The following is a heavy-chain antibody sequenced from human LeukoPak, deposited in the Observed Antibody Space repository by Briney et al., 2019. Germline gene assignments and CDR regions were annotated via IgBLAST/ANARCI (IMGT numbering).Heavy chain of an antibody. V-gene: IGHV3-48*01. CDR3: ARGEQDMATMSIDY. CDR1: GFTFSNYA. CDR2: SSSGSSTI. Sequence: PGGSLRLSCADSGFTFSNYAMNWVRQPPGKGLEWVSYSSSGSSTIYYADSVKGRFTISRDNAKNSLFLQMNSLRAEDTAVYYCARGEQDMATMSIDYWGQGTLVTVSS. J-gene: IGHJ4*02. D-gene: IGHD5-24*01.